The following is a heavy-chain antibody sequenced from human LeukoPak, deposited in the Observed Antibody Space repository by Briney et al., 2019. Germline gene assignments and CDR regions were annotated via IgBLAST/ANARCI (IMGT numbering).Heavy chain of an antibody. Sequence: GGSLRLSCAASGFTFSSYAMSWVHQAPGKGLEWVSAISGSGGSTYYADSVKGRFTISRDNSKNTLYLQMNSLRAEDTAVYYCARGWEYDSDSYFHYWGQGTLVTVSS. J-gene: IGHJ4*02. D-gene: IGHD3-22*01. V-gene: IGHV3-23*01. CDR2: ISGSGGST. CDR3: ARGWEYDSDSYFHY. CDR1: GFTFSSYA.